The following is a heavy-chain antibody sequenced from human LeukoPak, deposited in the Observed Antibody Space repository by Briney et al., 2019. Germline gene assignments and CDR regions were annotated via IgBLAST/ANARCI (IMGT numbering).Heavy chain of an antibody. CDR2: IYSGGST. CDR1: GFTVSSNY. J-gene: IGHJ4*02. CDR3: ARDLSGIAVAGIRYYFDY. D-gene: IGHD6-19*01. V-gene: IGHV3-66*02. Sequence: GGSLRLSCAASGFTVSSNYMSWVRQAPGKGLEWVSVIYSGGSTYYADSVKGRFTISRDNSKNTLYLQMNSLRAEDTAVYYCARDLSGIAVAGIRYYFDYWGQGTLVTVSS.